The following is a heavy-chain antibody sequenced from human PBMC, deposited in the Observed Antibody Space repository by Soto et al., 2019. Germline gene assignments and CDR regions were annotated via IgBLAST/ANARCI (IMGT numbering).Heavy chain of an antibody. CDR3: AREYIFGVVITNYYYGMDV. V-gene: IGHV1-46*01. J-gene: IGHJ6*02. CDR2: INPSGGST. CDR1: GYTFTGYY. Sequence: ASVKVSCKASGYTFTGYYMHWVRQAPGQGLEWMGWINPSGGSTSYAQKFQGRVTMTRDTSTSTVYMELSSLRSEDTAVYYCAREYIFGVVITNYYYGMDVWGQGTTVTVSS. D-gene: IGHD3-3*02.